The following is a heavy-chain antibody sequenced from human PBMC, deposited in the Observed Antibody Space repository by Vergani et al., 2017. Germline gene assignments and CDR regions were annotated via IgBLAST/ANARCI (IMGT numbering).Heavy chain of an antibody. V-gene: IGHV4-38-2*01. CDR1: GYSISSGYY. J-gene: IGHJ4*02. CDR3: ARHKINWNAFGY. D-gene: IGHD1-1*01. CDR2: IYHSGST. Sequence: QVQLQESGPGLVKPSETLSLTCAVSGYSISSGYYWGWIRQPPGKGLEWIGSIYHSGSTYYNPSLKSRVTISVDTSKNQFSLKLSSVTAADTAVYYCARHKINWNAFGYWVQGTLVTVSS.